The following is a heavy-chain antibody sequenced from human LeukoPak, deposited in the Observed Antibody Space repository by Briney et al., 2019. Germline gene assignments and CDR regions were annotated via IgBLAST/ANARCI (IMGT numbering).Heavy chain of an antibody. D-gene: IGHD6-19*01. CDR1: GGSISSYY. CDR3: AREAGSSGIDY. J-gene: IGHJ4*02. Sequence: PSETLSLTCTVSGGSISSYYWSWIRQPAGKGLDWIGRIYTSGSTNYNPSLKSRVTMSVDTSKNQFSLKLSSVTAADTAVYYCAREAGSSGIDYWGQGTLVTVSS. V-gene: IGHV4-4*07. CDR2: IYTSGST.